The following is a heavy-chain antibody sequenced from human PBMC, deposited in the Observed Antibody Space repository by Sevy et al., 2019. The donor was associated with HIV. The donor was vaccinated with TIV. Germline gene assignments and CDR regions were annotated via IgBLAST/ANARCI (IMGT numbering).Heavy chain of an antibody. CDR1: GFSLNSFW. Sequence: GESLKISCAASGFSLNSFWMNWVRQTPRKGLEWVANINQNRSVTYYVDSVKGRFTISRDNSRNLLYLQMTSLRVEDTALYYCVRAVATNGSFWGQGTLVTVSS. J-gene: IGHJ4*02. V-gene: IGHV3-7*01. CDR3: VRAVATNGSF. CDR2: INQNRSVT. D-gene: IGHD2-15*01.